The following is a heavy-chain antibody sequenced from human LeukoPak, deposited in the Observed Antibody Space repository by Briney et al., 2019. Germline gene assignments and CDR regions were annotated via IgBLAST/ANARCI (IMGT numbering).Heavy chain of an antibody. Sequence: PGGSLRLSCAGSGFTFNTYNMNWVCQAPGKGLEWVSSISSSSSYIYYADSVKGRFTISRDKSKNTLYLQMNSLRAEDTAVYYCVKYHGENLDPNAFDYWGQGTLVTVSS. J-gene: IGHJ4*02. V-gene: IGHV3-21*04. CDR3: VKYHGENLDPNAFDY. CDR1: GFTFNTYN. CDR2: ISSSSSYI. D-gene: IGHD4-17*01.